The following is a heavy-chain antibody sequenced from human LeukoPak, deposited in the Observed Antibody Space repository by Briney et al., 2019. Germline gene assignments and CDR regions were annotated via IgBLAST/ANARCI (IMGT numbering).Heavy chain of an antibody. CDR2: ISSSSSYI. Sequence: GGSLRLSCAASGFTFSSYSMNWVRQAPGKGQEWVSSISSSSSYIYYADSVKGRFTISRDNAKNSLYLQMNSLRAEDTAAYYCARGQVTYYDFWSGYYYFDYWGQGTLVTVSS. V-gene: IGHV3-21*01. D-gene: IGHD3-3*01. CDR3: ARGQVTYYDFWSGYYYFDY. CDR1: GFTFSSYS. J-gene: IGHJ4*02.